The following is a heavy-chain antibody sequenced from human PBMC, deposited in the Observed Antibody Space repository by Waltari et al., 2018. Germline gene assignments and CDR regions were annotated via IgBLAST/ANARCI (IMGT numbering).Heavy chain of an antibody. V-gene: IGHV4-59*01. D-gene: IGHD3-10*01. CDR2: IYYSGST. Sequence: QVQLQESGPGLVKPSETLSLTCTFSGGSISRYYWSWIRQPPGKGLEWIGYIYYSGSTSYNPSLMSRVTISVDTSKNQFSLKLSSVTAADTAVYYCARYYYGSGSYLDYWGQGTLVTVSA. J-gene: IGHJ4*02. CDR1: GGSISRYY. CDR3: ARYYYGSGSYLDY.